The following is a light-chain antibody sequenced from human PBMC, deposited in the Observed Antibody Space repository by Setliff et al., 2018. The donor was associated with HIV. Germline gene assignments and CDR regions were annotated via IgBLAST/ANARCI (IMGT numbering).Light chain of an antibody. CDR1: TSNIEGNY. CDR3: SAWDDSLSGVL. J-gene: IGLJ2*01. V-gene: IGLV1-47*01. CDR2: RNN. Sequence: QSVLTQPPSASGTPGQRVTISCAGSTSNIEGNYVYWYQQLPGTAPTLRIYRNNQPPPGVPDRFSGSKSGTSASLAISGLRSEDEADYYCSAWDDSLSGVLFGGGTQLTVL.